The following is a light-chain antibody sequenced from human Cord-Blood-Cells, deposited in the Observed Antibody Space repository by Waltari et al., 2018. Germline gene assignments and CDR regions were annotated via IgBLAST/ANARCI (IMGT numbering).Light chain of an antibody. J-gene: IGKJ5*01. V-gene: IGKV1-33*01. Sequence: DIQMTQSLSSLSASVGDRVTITCQASQDISNYLNWYQQKPGKAPTLLIYDASNLETGVPSRFSGSGSGTDFTFTISSLQPEDIATYYCQQYDNLPITFGQGTRLEIK. CDR2: DAS. CDR3: QQYDNLPIT. CDR1: QDISNY.